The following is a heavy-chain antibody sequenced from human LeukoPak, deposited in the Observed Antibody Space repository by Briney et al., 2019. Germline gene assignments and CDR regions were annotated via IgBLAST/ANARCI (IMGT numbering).Heavy chain of an antibody. CDR2: IIPIFGTA. D-gene: IGHD5-12*01. CDR1: GGTFSNYG. Sequence: SVKVSCKASGGTFSNYGISWVRQAPGQGLEWMGRIIPIFGTANYAQKFQGRVTITADKFTSTAYMEVSSLRSEDTAVYYCATVLGGGYELDYWGQGTLVTVSS. V-gene: IGHV1-69*06. J-gene: IGHJ4*02. CDR3: ATVLGGGYELDY.